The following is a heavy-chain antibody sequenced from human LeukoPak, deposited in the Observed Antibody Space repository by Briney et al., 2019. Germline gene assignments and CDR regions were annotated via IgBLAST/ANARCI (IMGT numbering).Heavy chain of an antibody. Sequence: ASVKVSCKGSGYTFTSYGITWVRQAPGQGLEWMGWISAYSGNTNYAQKLQGRVTMTTDTSTTTAYMELRSLRSDDTAVYYCAGELAAAGNWFDPWGQGTLVTVSS. CDR3: AGELAAAGNWFDP. CDR1: GYTFTSYG. CDR2: ISAYSGNT. J-gene: IGHJ5*02. D-gene: IGHD6-13*01. V-gene: IGHV1-18*01.